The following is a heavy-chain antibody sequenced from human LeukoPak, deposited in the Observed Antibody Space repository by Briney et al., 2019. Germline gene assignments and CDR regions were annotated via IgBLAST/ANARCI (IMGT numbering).Heavy chain of an antibody. CDR2: ISDSGTT. CDR3: AIGEFEFLYGD. CDR1: GGSIDSSY. J-gene: IGHJ4*01. Sequence: SETLSLTFTASGGSIDSSYWTWIRRAPGKGLEWSGYISDSGTTHSSNPSLKRRVTISGDTSKNQFFLKLTSVPAADTAVYFCAIGEFEFLYGDWGHGTLVTVSS. D-gene: IGHD2/OR15-2a*01. V-gene: IGHV4-59*12.